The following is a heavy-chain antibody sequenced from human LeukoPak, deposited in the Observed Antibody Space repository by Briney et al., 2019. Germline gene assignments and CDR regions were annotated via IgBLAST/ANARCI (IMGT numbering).Heavy chain of an antibody. CDR2: ISGSGGST. CDR3: AKGHLYHILTGSYTPDY. J-gene: IGHJ4*02. D-gene: IGHD3-9*01. CDR1: GFTFSSYA. V-gene: IGHV3-23*01. Sequence: PGGSLRLSCAASGFTFSSYAMSWVRQAPGKGLKWVSAISGSGGSTYYADSVKGRFTISRDNSKNTLYLQMNSLRAEDTAVYYCAKGHLYHILTGSYTPDYWGQGTLVTVSS.